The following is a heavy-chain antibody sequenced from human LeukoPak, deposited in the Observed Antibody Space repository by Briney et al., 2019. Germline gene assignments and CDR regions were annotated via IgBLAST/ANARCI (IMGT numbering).Heavy chain of an antibody. V-gene: IGHV1-2*02. CDR2: INPNSGGT. Sequence: ASVKVSCKASGYTFTCYYMHWVRQAPGQGLEWMGWINPNSGGTNYAQKFRGRVTMTTDTSTSTAYVELRSLRSDDTAVYYCARHSSSWGSFDYWGQGTLVTVSS. CDR1: GYTFTCYY. D-gene: IGHD6-13*01. J-gene: IGHJ4*02. CDR3: ARHSSSWGSFDY.